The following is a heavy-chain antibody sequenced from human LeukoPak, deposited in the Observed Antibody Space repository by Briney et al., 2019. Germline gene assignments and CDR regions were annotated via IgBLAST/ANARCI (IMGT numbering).Heavy chain of an antibody. CDR2: IYHSGST. D-gene: IGHD3-16*01. V-gene: IGHV4-38-2*01. CDR1: GYSISSGYY. Sequence: PSETLSLTCAVSGYSISSGYYWGWIRQPPGKGLEWIGSIYHSGSTYYNPSLKSRVTISVATSKNQFSLKLSSVTAADTAVYYCASLGITALDYWGQGTLVTVSS. CDR3: ASLGITALDY. J-gene: IGHJ4*02.